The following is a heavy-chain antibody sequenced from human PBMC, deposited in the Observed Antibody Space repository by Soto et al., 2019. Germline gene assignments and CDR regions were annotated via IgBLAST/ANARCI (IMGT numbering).Heavy chain of an antibody. CDR3: ARGLRDFDCRIPFGY. Sequence: QVQLVESGGGVVQPGRSLRLSCAASGFTFKNYAMHWVRQAPGKGLEWVAVISYDGSIEFYADYVKGRFTISRDDFTNTMFLQMGSLRVEDTAVYYCARGLRDFDCRIPFGYWGQGTLVTVSS. V-gene: IGHV3-30-3*01. CDR1: GFTFKNYA. J-gene: IGHJ4*02. CDR2: ISYDGSIE. D-gene: IGHD3-9*01.